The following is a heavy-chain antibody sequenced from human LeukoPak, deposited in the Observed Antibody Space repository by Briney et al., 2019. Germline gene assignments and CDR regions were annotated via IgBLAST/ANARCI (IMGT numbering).Heavy chain of an antibody. Sequence: ASVKVSCKASGGTFSSYAISWVRQAPGQGLGWMGGIIPIFGTANYAQKFQGRVTITADESTSTAYMELSSLRSEDTAVYYCAREAYSSGWSETDYWGQGTLVTVSS. CDR2: IIPIFGTA. CDR1: GGTFSSYA. J-gene: IGHJ4*02. D-gene: IGHD6-19*01. CDR3: AREAYSSGWSETDY. V-gene: IGHV1-69*13.